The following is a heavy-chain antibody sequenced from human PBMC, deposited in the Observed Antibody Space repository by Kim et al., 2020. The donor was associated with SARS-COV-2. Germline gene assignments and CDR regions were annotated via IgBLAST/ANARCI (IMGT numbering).Heavy chain of an antibody. V-gene: IGHV4-39*01. J-gene: IGHJ2*01. CDR2: IYYSGST. Sequence: SETLSLTCTVSGGSISSSSYFWGWIRQPPGKGLEWIGNIYYSGSTYYNPFLKSRVTISVDTSKNQFSLKLSSVTAADTAVYYCARRVVTNYWYFDLWGRGTLVTVSS. D-gene: IGHD4-4*01. CDR1: GGSISSSSYF. CDR3: ARRVVTNYWYFDL.